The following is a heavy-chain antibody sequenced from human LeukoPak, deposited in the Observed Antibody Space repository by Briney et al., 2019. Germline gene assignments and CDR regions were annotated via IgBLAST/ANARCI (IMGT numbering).Heavy chain of an antibody. D-gene: IGHD3-10*01. CDR2: IYYSGNT. J-gene: IGHJ5*02. CDR3: ARDLVRYYYGSGTPVGWFDP. CDR1: GGSFSSYY. V-gene: IGHV4-59*01. Sequence: PSETLSLTCTVSGGSFSSYYWSWIRQPPGKGLEWIGHIYYSGNTNYNPSLKSRVTISVYTSKNQFSLKLSSVTAADTAVYYCARDLVRYYYGSGTPVGWFDPWGQGTLVTVSS.